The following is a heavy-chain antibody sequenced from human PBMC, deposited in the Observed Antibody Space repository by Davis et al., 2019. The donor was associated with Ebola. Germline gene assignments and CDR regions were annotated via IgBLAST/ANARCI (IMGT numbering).Heavy chain of an antibody. D-gene: IGHD3-3*01. V-gene: IGHV5-51*01. CDR2: IYPGDSDT. J-gene: IGHJ6*02. Sequence: GESLKISCKGSGYSFTKYWIGWVRQMPGKGLEWMGIIYPGDSDTRYSPSFQGQVTISADKSISTAYLQWSSLKASDTAMYYCARQAYYDFWSGYYDGMDVWGQGTTVTVSS. CDR1: GYSFTKYW. CDR3: ARQAYYDFWSGYYDGMDV.